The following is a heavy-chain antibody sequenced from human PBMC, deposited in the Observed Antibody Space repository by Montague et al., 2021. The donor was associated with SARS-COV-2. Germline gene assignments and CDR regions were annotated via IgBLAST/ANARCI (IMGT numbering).Heavy chain of an antibody. CDR1: GDSMNNYY. CDR2: INYSGST. Sequence: SETLSLTCTVSGDSMNNYYWSWIRQPPGRGLEWIGYINYSGSTHYNPSLQSRVTLSKDTSKNQFSLRLTSVTAADTAMYFCARAPIYRSSWYAYFDYWGQGTLGTGSS. CDR3: ARAPIYRSSWYAYFDY. V-gene: IGHV4-59*01. J-gene: IGHJ4*02. D-gene: IGHD6-13*01.